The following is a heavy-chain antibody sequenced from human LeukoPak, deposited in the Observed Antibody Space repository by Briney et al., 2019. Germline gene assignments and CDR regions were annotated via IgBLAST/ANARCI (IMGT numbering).Heavy chain of an antibody. Sequence: PSETLSLTCAVSGGSISTYYWSWIRQPPGKGLEWIGYIYYSGSTYYNPSLKSRVTISVDTSKNQFSLELSSVTAADTAVYYCARLERRQEAFDIWGQGTMVTVSS. J-gene: IGHJ3*02. CDR3: ARLERRQEAFDI. V-gene: IGHV4-59*12. D-gene: IGHD1-1*01. CDR2: IYYSGST. CDR1: GGSISTYY.